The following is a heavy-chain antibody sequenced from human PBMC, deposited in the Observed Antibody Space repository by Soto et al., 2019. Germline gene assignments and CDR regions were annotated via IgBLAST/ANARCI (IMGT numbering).Heavy chain of an antibody. Sequence: AETLSLTCTVSGGSISSSTSYWGWIRQPPGKGLEWIGSINYSGSTYYSPSLKSRVTISADTSKNQFSLKLSSVTAADTAVYYCARPVNYYYYYMDVWGKGTMVTVSS. V-gene: IGHV4-39*01. CDR3: ARPVNYYYYYMDV. CDR2: INYSGST. J-gene: IGHJ6*03. CDR1: GGSISSSTSY.